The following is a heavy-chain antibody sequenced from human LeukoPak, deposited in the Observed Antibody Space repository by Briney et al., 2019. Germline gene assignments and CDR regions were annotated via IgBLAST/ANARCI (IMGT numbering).Heavy chain of an antibody. CDR3: TRDTYGGDY. J-gene: IGHJ4*02. V-gene: IGHV4-59*01. Sequence: ASETLSLTCTVSGGSISSYYWSWIRQPPGKGLEWIGYIYHSGSTNYNPSLKSRVTISVDTSKNQISLKLSSVTAAGTAVYYCTRDTYGGDYWGQGTLVTVSS. D-gene: IGHD4-23*01. CDR2: IYHSGST. CDR1: GGSISSYY.